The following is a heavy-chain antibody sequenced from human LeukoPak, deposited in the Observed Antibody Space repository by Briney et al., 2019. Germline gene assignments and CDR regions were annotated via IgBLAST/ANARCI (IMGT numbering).Heavy chain of an antibody. CDR3: ARYSTSSHFFDY. J-gene: IGHJ4*02. D-gene: IGHD6-6*01. Sequence: SETLSLTCSVSGGSISSYYWSWIRQPPGRGLEWIGYIHYSGSTNYNPSLKSRVTISVDTSKNQFSLKLSSVTAADTAIYFSARYSTSSHFFDYWGQGTLVTVSS. V-gene: IGHV4-59*01. CDR2: IHYSGST. CDR1: GGSISSYY.